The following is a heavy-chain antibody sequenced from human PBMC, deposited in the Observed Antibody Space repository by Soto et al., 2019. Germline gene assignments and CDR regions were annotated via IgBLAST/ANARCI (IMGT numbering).Heavy chain of an antibody. D-gene: IGHD2-15*01. J-gene: IGHJ4*02. CDR2: IKQDGSGK. V-gene: IGHV3-7*05. CDR3: ARDGDCSGGSCYAAIMYYFDS. CDR1: GFTFSSYW. Sequence: EVQLVESGGGLVQPGGSLRLSCAASGFTFSSYWMSWVRQAPGQGLEWVANIKQDGSGKYYVASVRGRFTISRDNAKNSLYLQMNSLRTEDTAVYYGARDGDCSGGSCYAAIMYYFDSWGQGTLVTVSS.